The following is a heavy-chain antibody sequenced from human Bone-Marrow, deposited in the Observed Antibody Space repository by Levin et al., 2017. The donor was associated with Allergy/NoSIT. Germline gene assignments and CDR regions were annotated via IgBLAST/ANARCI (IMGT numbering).Heavy chain of an antibody. J-gene: IGHJ4*02. CDR3: AVGWGGDGNGYFNY. Sequence: GASVKVSCKTSGYTFTNYGISWVRQAPGQGLEWMGWISAKDGNINYAQKVQGRVTLSTDISTSTAYMELRTLRSDDKAVYYCAVGWGGDGNGYFNYWGQGTLVTVSS. V-gene: IGHV1-18*01. CDR2: ISAKDGNI. D-gene: IGHD2-8*01. CDR1: GYTFTNYG.